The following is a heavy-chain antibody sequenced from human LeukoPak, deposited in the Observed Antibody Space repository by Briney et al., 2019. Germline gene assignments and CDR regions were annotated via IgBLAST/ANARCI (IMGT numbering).Heavy chain of an antibody. D-gene: IGHD6-13*01. CDR2: IYYSGST. V-gene: IGHV4-59*08. CDR3: ARHYAAGARGTFQH. Sequence: SETLSLTCTVSGGSISSYYWSWIRQPPGKGLEWIGYIYYSGSTNYNPSLKSRVTISVDTSKNQFSLKLSSVTAADTAVYYCARHYAAGARGTFQHWGQGTLVTVSS. J-gene: IGHJ1*01. CDR1: GGSISSYY.